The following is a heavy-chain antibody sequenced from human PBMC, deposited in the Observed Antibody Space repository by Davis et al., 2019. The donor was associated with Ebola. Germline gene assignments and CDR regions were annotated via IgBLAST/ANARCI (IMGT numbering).Heavy chain of an antibody. V-gene: IGHV4-34*01. Sequence: SETLSLTCAVYGGSFSGYYWSWIRQPPGKGLEWIGEINHSGSTNYNPSLKSRVTISVDTSKNQFSLKLSSVTAADTAVYYCARARRSGYDSVYWGQGTLVTVSS. D-gene: IGHD5-12*01. CDR1: GGSFSGYY. CDR3: ARARRSGYDSVY. CDR2: INHSGST. J-gene: IGHJ4*02.